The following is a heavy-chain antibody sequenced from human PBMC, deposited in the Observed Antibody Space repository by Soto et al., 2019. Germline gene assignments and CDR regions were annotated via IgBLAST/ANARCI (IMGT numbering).Heavy chain of an antibody. J-gene: IGHJ6*02. V-gene: IGHV1-2*02. Sequence: ASVKVSCKASGYTFTGYYMHWVRQAPGQGLEWMGWISPNSGGTNYAQKFQGRVTMTRDTSISTAHMELSRLRSDDTAVYYCARDFLGYCTNGVCGPMDVWGQGTTVTVSS. CDR1: GYTFTGYY. D-gene: IGHD2-8*01. CDR3: ARDFLGYCTNGVCGPMDV. CDR2: ISPNSGGT.